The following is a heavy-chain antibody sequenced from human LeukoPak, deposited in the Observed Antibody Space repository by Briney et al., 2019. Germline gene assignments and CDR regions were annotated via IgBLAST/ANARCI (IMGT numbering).Heavy chain of an antibody. CDR3: ARIICSRSSCYGVYDY. J-gene: IGHJ4*02. CDR1: GFTFSDYW. D-gene: IGHD2-15*01. Sequence: PGGSLRLSCAASGFTFSDYWMTWVRQAPGKGLERVANIRQDGSEKYHVDSVKGRFTISRDNAKNSVYLQMNSLRAEDTAVYYCARIICSRSSCYGVYDYWGQGSQVTVSS. V-gene: IGHV3-7*01. CDR2: IRQDGSEK.